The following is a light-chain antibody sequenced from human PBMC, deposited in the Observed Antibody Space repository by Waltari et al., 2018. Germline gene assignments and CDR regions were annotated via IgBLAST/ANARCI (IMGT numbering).Light chain of an antibody. CDR2: GAS. Sequence: EVLMTQSPATLSVSPGERATLSCRASQSISRNLAWYQQKPGQAPRLLIYGASTRAPGIPDRFSGSGSGTEFTLSISRVQSEDFGVYYCQQYNNWRTFGQGTRLEI. V-gene: IGKV3D-15*01. CDR3: QQYNNWRT. J-gene: IGKJ2*01. CDR1: QSISRN.